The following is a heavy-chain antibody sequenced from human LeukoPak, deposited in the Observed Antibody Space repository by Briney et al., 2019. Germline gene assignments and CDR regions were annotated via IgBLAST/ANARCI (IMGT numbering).Heavy chain of an antibody. J-gene: IGHJ3*02. CDR3: ATGYCSSTSCQPDAFDI. Sequence: ASVKVSCKASGYTFTGYYMHWVQQAPGKGLEWMGLVDPEDGETIYAEKFQGRVTITADTSTDTAYMELSSLRSEDTAVYYCATGYCSSTSCQPDAFDIWGQGTMVTVSS. D-gene: IGHD2-2*01. V-gene: IGHV1-69-2*01. CDR2: VDPEDGET. CDR1: GYTFTGYY.